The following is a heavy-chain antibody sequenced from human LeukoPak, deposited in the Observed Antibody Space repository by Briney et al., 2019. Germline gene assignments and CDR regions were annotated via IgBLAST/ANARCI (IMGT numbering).Heavy chain of an antibody. J-gene: IGHJ6*03. Sequence: SETLSLTCFVSGGSVSSYYWSWIRQPPGRGLECIGYISYSGSANYNPSLKSRVTITADTSKNQFSLKLTSVTAADTAIYYCAKVGSKFNFYFMDVWRKGTTVTVSS. V-gene: IGHV4-59*02. CDR1: GGSVSSYY. D-gene: IGHD4-11*01. CDR3: AKVGSKFNFYFMDV. CDR2: ISYSGSA.